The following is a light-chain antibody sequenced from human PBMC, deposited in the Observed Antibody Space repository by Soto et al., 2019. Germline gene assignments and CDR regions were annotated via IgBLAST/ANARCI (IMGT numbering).Light chain of an antibody. CDR3: SSYTSSSTPYV. Sequence: QSALTQSASVSGSPGQSITISCSGTSSDVGGYTYVSWYQQHPGKAPKVIIYEVSNRPSGVSSRFSGSKSGKTASLTISGLQAEDEADYYCSSYTSSSTPYVFGTGTKVTVL. CDR1: SSDVGGYTY. CDR2: EVS. J-gene: IGLJ1*01. V-gene: IGLV2-14*01.